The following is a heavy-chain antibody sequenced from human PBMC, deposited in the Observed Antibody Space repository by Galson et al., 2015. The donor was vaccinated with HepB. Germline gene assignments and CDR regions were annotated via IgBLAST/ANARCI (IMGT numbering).Heavy chain of an antibody. CDR1: GYSFISYW. CDR2: IYPGDSDT. V-gene: IGHV5-51*01. CDR3: ARLPLSYGDYANYFDY. Sequence: QSGAEVKKPGESLKISCKGSGYSFISYWIGWVRQMPGKGLEWMGIIYPGDSDTRYSPSFQGQVTISADKSISTAYLQWSSLKASDTAMYYCARLPLSYGDYANYFDYWGQGTLVTVSS. J-gene: IGHJ4*02. D-gene: IGHD4-17*01.